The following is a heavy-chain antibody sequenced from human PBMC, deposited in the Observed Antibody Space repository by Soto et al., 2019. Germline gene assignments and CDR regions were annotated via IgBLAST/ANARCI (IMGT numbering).Heavy chain of an antibody. CDR2: TYYRSKWYN. J-gene: IGHJ6*02. V-gene: IGHV6-1*01. CDR1: GDSFSSNSAA. Sequence: SQTLSLTCAISGDSFSSNSAAWNWIRQSPSRGLEWLGRTYYRSKWYNDYAVSVKSRITINPDTSKNQFSLQLNSVTPEDTAVYYCARGWELHRDILRYYYYGMDVWGQGTTVTVSS. CDR3: ARGWELHRDILRYYYYGMDV. D-gene: IGHD1-26*01.